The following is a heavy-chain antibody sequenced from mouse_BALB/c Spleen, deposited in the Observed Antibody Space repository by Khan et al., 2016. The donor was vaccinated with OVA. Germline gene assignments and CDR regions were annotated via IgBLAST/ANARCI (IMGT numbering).Heavy chain of an antibody. CDR2: INPYNGGT. CDR3: ARGNWQSYYFDY. J-gene: IGHJ2*01. CDR1: GYTFTNYV. Sequence: EVQLQQSGPELVKPGASVKMSCKASGYTFTNYVLHWVKQKPGQGLEWIGYINPYNGGTKYNEKFKGKATLASDQSSITAYIDLSHLTSEDSAVYYCARGNWQSYYFDYWGQGTTLTLSS. V-gene: IGHV1S136*01. D-gene: IGHD4-1*01.